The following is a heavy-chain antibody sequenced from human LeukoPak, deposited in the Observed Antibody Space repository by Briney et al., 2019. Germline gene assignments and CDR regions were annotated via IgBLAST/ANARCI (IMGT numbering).Heavy chain of an antibody. D-gene: IGHD3-10*01. CDR3: ARDYEWFGEPQSYYYYGMDV. CDR2: IYSGGST. Sequence: GGSLRLSCAASGFTVSSNYMSWVRQAPGKGLEWVSVIYSGGSTYYADSVKGRFTISRDNSKNTLYLQMNSLRAEDTAVYYCARDYEWFGEPQSYYYYGMDVWGQGTTVTVSS. J-gene: IGHJ6*02. V-gene: IGHV3-53*01. CDR1: GFTVSSNY.